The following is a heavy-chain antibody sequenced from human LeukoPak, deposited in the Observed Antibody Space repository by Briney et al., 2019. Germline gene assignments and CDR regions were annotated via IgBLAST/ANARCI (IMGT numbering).Heavy chain of an antibody. CDR3: ARSPTAPSTVTRFDY. Sequence: PWETLSLTCTVSGGSVSSGSYYWSWSRQPPGKGLEWIGYIYYSGSTNYNPSLKSRVTISVDTSKNQFSLKLSSVTAADTAVYYCARSPTAPSTVTRFDYWGQGSLVTVSS. CDR2: IYYSGST. D-gene: IGHD4-23*01. J-gene: IGHJ4*02. V-gene: IGHV4-61*01. CDR1: GGSVSSGSYY.